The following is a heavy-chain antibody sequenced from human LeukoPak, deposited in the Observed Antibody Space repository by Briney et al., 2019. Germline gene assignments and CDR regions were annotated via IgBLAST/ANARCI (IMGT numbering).Heavy chain of an antibody. V-gene: IGHV3-15*01. CDR2: IKSKTDGGTT. CDR1: GFTSSNAW. D-gene: IGHD1-26*01. J-gene: IGHJ1*01. CDR3: TTPPGNYYAWAYFQH. Sequence: GGSLRISCAASGFTSSNAWMTWVRQAPGKGLEWVGRIKSKTDGGTTDYAAPVKGRFTISRDDSKNTLYLQMNSLKTEDTAVYYCTTPPGNYYAWAYFQHWGQGTLVTVSS.